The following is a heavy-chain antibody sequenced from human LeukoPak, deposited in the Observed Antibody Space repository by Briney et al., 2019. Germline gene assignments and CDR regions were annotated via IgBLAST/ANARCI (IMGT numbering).Heavy chain of an antibody. CDR1: GFTFSNSG. CDR2: IWYDGSNE. J-gene: IGHJ3*01. Sequence: PGGSLRLSCAASGFTFSNSGMHWVRQAPGKGLEWVEVIWYDGSNEYYADAVKGRFIISRDNSKNTVHLQMNSLRVEDTSVYYCAREISMFVNAFDLWGQGTLVAVSS. V-gene: IGHV3-33*01. CDR3: AREISMFVNAFDL. D-gene: IGHD3-10*02.